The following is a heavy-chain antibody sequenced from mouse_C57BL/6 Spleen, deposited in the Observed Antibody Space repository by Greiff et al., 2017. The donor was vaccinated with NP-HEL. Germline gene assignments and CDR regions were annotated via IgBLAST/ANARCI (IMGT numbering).Heavy chain of an antibody. D-gene: IGHD2-5*01. V-gene: IGHV5-4*01. CDR1: GFTFSSYA. CDR2: ISDGGSYT. J-gene: IGHJ4*01. CDR3: ARDSNYGYAMDY. Sequence: DVKLVESGGGLVKPGGSLKLSCAASGFTFSSYAMSWVRQTPEKRLEWVATISDGGSYTYYPDNVKGRFTISRDNAKNNLYLQMSHLKSEDTAMYYCARDSNYGYAMDYWGQGTSVTVSS.